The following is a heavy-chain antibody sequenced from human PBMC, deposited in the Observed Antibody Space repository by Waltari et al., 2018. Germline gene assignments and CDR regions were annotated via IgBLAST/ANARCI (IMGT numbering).Heavy chain of an antibody. J-gene: IGHJ4*02. Sequence: EVQLLESGGGLVQPGGSLRLSCAASGFTFSSYAMSWVRPAPGKGLEWVSAISGSGGSTYYADSVKGRFTISRDNSKNTLYLQMNSLRAEDTAVYYCAKDWAIFGVVTEVFDYWGQGTLVTVSS. CDR2: ISGSGGST. CDR1: GFTFSSYA. V-gene: IGHV3-23*01. D-gene: IGHD3-3*01. CDR3: AKDWAIFGVVTEVFDY.